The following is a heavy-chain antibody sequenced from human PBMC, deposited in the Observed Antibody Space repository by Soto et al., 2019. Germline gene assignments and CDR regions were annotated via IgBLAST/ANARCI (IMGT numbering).Heavy chain of an antibody. CDR2: IIPIFGTA. D-gene: IGHD3-22*01. CDR1: GGTFSSYA. CDR3: ASHNYYDSSGYDYYYCYGMDV. J-gene: IGHJ6*02. Sequence: SVKVSCKASGGTFSSYAISWVRQAPGQGPEWMGGIIPIFGTANYAQKFQGRVTITADESTSTAYMELSSLRSEDTAVYYCASHNYYDSSGYDYYYCYGMDVWGQGTTVTVSS. V-gene: IGHV1-69*13.